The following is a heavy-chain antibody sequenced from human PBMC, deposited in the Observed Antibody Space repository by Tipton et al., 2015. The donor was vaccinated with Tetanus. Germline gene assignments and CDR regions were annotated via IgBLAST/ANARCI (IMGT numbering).Heavy chain of an antibody. CDR2: ISAYNGNT. CDR3: ARDWITMVRGVLDY. CDR1: GYTFTSYG. Sequence: QSGPEVKKPGASVKVSCKASGYTFTSYGISWVRQAPGQGLEWMGWISAYNGNTNYAQKLQGRVTMTRDTSTSTVYMELSSLRSEDTAVYYCARDWITMVRGVLDYWGQGTLVTVSS. D-gene: IGHD3-10*01. J-gene: IGHJ4*02. V-gene: IGHV1-18*01.